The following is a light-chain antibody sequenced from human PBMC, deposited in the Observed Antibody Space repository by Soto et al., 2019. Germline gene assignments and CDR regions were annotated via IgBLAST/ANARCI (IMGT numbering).Light chain of an antibody. Sequence: IQMTLSASTLSAYVGDRVTITCRASQSISIWLAWYQQKPGKAPKILIYKASSLESGVPSRFSGSGSGTEFTLTISSLQPDDFATYYCQQYTTFTPRTFAEGTNVDI. CDR2: KAS. CDR3: QQYTTFTPRT. J-gene: IGKJ1*01. CDR1: QSISIW. V-gene: IGKV1-5*03.